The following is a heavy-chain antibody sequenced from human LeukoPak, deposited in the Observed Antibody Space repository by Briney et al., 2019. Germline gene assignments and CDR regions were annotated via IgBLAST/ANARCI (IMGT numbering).Heavy chain of an antibody. V-gene: IGHV3-11*01. Sequence: GGSLRLSCAASGFTFSDYYMSWIRQAPGKGLEWVSYISSSGSTIYYADSVKGRFTISRDNAKNSLYPQMNSLRAEDTAVYYCARDPYYYDSSGPRGIDYWGQGTLVTVSS. CDR2: ISSSGSTI. CDR1: GFTFSDYY. J-gene: IGHJ4*02. CDR3: ARDPYYYDSSGPRGIDY. D-gene: IGHD3-22*01.